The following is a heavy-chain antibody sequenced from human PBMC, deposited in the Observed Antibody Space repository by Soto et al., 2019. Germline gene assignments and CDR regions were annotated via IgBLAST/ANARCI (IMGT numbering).Heavy chain of an antibody. CDR1: GGSISSGGYY. Sequence: SETLSLTCTVSGGSISSGGYYWSWIRQHPGKGLEWIGYIYYSGSTYYNPSLKSRVTISVDTSKNQFSLKLSSVTAADTAVYYCARVYGSGSYMGYYFDYWGQGTLVTVSS. CDR2: IYYSGST. V-gene: IGHV4-31*03. CDR3: ARVYGSGSYMGYYFDY. J-gene: IGHJ4*02. D-gene: IGHD3-10*01.